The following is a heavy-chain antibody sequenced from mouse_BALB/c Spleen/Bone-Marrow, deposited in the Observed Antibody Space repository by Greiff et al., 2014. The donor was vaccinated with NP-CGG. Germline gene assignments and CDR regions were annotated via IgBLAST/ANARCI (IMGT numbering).Heavy chain of an antibody. D-gene: IGHD2-3*01. J-gene: IGHJ4*01. CDR2: ISHGGGTT. Sequence: VQLKESGGGLVKPGGSLKLSCAASGFAFSSYDMSWVRQTPEKRLEWVAYISHGGGTTYYSDTVKGRFTISRDNAKNTLYLQMSSLKSEDTAIHYCTRHGGYYPYYYAMDYWGQGTSVTVSS. CDR1: GFAFSSYD. CDR3: TRHGGYYPYYYAMDY. V-gene: IGHV5-12-1*01.